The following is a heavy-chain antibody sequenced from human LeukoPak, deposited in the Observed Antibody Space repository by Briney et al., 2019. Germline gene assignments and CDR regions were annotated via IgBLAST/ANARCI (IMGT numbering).Heavy chain of an antibody. V-gene: IGHV4-39*01. CDR3: ARQPVVYAYYFDY. D-gene: IGHD5/OR15-5a*01. CDR2: INHSGST. CDR1: GFSLSTSGMD. J-gene: IGHJ4*02. Sequence: SGPTLVNPTQTLTLTCTFSGFSLSTSGMDVSWIRQPPGKGLEWIGEINHSGSTNYNPSLKSRVTISVDTSKNQFSLKLSSVTAADTAVYYCARQPVVYAYYFDYWGRGTLVTVSS.